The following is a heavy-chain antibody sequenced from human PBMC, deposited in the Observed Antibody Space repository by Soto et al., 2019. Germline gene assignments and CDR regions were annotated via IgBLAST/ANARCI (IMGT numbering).Heavy chain of an antibody. J-gene: IGHJ4*02. CDR1: GFTFSSYA. CDR3: AKNTRYSDTNGYYPFDY. D-gene: IGHD3-22*01. V-gene: IGHV3-30*18. CDR2: ISFDGNNK. Sequence: QVQLVESGGGVVQPGRSLRLSCAASGFTFSSYAMHWVRQAPGKGLEWVALISFDGNNKYYADSVKGRVTISRDDSKNMMYLEMNSLRPEDTAVYYCAKNTRYSDTNGYYPFDYWGQGTLVTVSS.